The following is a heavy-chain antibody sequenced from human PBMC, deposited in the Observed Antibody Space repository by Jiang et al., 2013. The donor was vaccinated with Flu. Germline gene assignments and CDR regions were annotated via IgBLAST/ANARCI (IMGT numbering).Heavy chain of an antibody. J-gene: IGHJ4*02. CDR2: GVTS. Sequence: GVTSHYADSVKGRFTISRDNSKNTLYLQMNSLRAEDTAVYYCAKEPNSGNYFNYWGQGTLVTVSS. D-gene: IGHD1-26*01. V-gene: IGHV3-23*01. CDR3: AKEPNSGNYFNY.